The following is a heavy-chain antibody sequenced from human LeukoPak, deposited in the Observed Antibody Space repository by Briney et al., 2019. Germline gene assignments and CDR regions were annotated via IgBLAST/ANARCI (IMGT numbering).Heavy chain of an antibody. Sequence: ASVKVSCKASGYTFTSYYMHWVRQAPGQGLEWMGIINPSGGSTSYAQKFQGRVTMTRDMSTSTVYVELSSLRSEDTAVYYCARSMVRGARYDAFDIWGQGTMVTVSS. CDR3: ARSMVRGARYDAFDI. D-gene: IGHD3-10*01. J-gene: IGHJ3*02. V-gene: IGHV1-46*01. CDR1: GYTFTSYY. CDR2: INPSGGST.